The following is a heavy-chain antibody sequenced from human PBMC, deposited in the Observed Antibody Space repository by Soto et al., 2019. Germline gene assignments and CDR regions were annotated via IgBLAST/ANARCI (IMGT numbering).Heavy chain of an antibody. CDR2: IIPILGIA. D-gene: IGHD3-10*01. J-gene: IGHJ6*02. Sequence: QVQLVQSGAEVKKPGSSVKVSCKASGGTFSSYTISWVRQAPGQGLEWMGRIIPILGIANYAQKFQGRVTITADKSTSTAYMELSSLRSEDTAVYYCALPMVRGEGSCGMDVWGQGTTVTVSS. V-gene: IGHV1-69*02. CDR3: ALPMVRGEGSCGMDV. CDR1: GGTFSSYT.